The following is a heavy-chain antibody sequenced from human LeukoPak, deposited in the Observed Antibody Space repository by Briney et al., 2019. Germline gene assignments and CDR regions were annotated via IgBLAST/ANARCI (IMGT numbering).Heavy chain of an antibody. D-gene: IGHD6-19*01. CDR1: GGSFSGYY. V-gene: IGHV4-34*01. CDR2: INHSGST. J-gene: IGHJ4*02. Sequence: SETLSLTCAVYGGSFSGYYWSWIRQPPGKGLEWIGEINHSGSTNYNPSLKSRVTISVDTSKKQFSLKLSSVTAADTAVYDCARGAVGWPFDYWGQGTLVTVSS. CDR3: ARGAVGWPFDY.